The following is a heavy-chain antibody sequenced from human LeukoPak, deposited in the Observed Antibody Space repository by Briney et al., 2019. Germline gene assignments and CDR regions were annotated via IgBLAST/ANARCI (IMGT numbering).Heavy chain of an antibody. D-gene: IGHD3-10*01. V-gene: IGHV1-69*13. CDR1: GGTFSSYA. CDR3: ARDSGLRDAFDI. CDR2: IIPIFGTA. J-gene: IGHJ3*02. Sequence: RASVKVSCKASGGTFSSYAISWVRQAPGQGLEWMGGIIPIFGTANYAQKFQGRVTITADESTSTAYMELSSLRSDDTAVYYCARDSGLRDAFDIWGQGTMVTVSS.